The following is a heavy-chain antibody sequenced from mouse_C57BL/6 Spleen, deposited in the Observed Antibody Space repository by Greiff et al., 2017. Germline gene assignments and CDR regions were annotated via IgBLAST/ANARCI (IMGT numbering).Heavy chain of an antibody. CDR3: ARSPLTTVVAFDY. Sequence: VQLQQSGPGLVQPSQSLSITCTVSGFSLTSYGVHWVRQSPGKGLEWLGLIWSGGSTAYNAAFISRLSISKDNSKSQVFFKMNNLQADETAIYYCARSPLTTVVAFDYWGQGTTLTVSS. D-gene: IGHD1-1*01. CDR1: GFSLTSYG. CDR2: IWSGGST. V-gene: IGHV2-2*01. J-gene: IGHJ2*01.